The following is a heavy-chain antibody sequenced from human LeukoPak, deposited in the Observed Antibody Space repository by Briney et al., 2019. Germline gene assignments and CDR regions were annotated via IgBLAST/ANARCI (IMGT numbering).Heavy chain of an antibody. D-gene: IGHD3-9*01. CDR1: GYTFTSYG. CDR3: ARRYYDILTGYHLFDY. J-gene: IGHJ4*02. V-gene: IGHV1-18*01. CDR2: ISAYNGNT. Sequence: GASVKVSCKASGYTFTSYGISWVRQAPGQGLEWMGWISAYNGNTNYAQKLQGRVTMTTDTSTSTAYMELRSLRSDDTAVYYCARRYYDILTGYHLFDYWGQGTLVTVSS.